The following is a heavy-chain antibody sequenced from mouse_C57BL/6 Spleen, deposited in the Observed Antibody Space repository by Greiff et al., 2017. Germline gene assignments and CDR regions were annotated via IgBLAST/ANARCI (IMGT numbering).Heavy chain of an antibody. J-gene: IGHJ4*01. CDR3: ARNSPGSYGAMDY. Sequence: VQGVESGPGLVAPSQSLSITCTVSGFSLTSYAISWVRQPPGKGLEWLGVIWTGGGTNYNSALKSRLSISKDNAKSQVFLKMNSLQTDDTARYYCARNSPGSYGAMDYWGQGTSVTVSS. CDR1: GFSLTSYA. CDR2: IWTGGGT. V-gene: IGHV2-9-1*01. D-gene: IGHD1-1*02.